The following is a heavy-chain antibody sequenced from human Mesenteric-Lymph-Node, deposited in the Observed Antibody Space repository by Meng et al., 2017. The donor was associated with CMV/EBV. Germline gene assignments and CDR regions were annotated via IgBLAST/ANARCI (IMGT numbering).Heavy chain of an antibody. CDR3: AREANWGPHDAFDI. Sequence: ASVKVSCKASGYTVTSYYLHWVRQAPGQGPEWMGWISPNSGGTNYAPKFEGSVTMTSDTSISTVYMEMNRLTSDDTAVYYCAREANWGPHDAFDIWGQGTKVTVSS. V-gene: IGHV1-2*02. CDR2: ISPNSGGT. J-gene: IGHJ3*02. D-gene: IGHD7-27*01. CDR1: GYTVTSYY.